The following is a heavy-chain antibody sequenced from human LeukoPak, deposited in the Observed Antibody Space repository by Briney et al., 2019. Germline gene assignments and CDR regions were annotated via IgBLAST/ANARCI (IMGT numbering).Heavy chain of an antibody. CDR3: ARDGPKYCSNGVCYAPVDP. J-gene: IGHJ5*02. CDR2: ISSGSSYI. Sequence: GGSLRLSCAASGFTFSSYSMNWVRQAPGKGLEWVSSISSGSSYIYYADSVRGRFTISRDNGKNSLYLQMNSLRAEDTAVYYCARDGPKYCSNGVCYAPVDPWGQGTLVTVSS. V-gene: IGHV3-21*01. D-gene: IGHD2-8*01. CDR1: GFTFSSYS.